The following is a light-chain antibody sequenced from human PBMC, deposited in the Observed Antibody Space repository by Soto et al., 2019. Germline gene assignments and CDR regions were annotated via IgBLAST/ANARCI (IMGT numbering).Light chain of an antibody. J-gene: IGKJ5*01. CDR2: AAS. V-gene: IGKV1-39*01. CDR3: QQTYTTPEIT. CDR1: QIISSY. Sequence: IHVTHSPSSLSASVLYRVTITFLSSQIISSYLNWYQQKPGKAPKLLIYAASSLQSGVPSRFSGSGSETDFTLTISSLQPEDFATYYCQQTYTTPEITFGQGTRLEI.